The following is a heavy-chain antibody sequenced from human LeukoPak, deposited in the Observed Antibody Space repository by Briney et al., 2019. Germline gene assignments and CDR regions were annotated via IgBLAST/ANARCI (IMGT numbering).Heavy chain of an antibody. Sequence: SETLSLTCAVSGGSLSSGGYSWSWIRQPPGKGLEWIGYIYHSGSTYYNPSLKSRDTISVDRSKNQFSLKLSSVTAADTAVYYCARGEGGYDSPFVYWAQRTLHTVSS. J-gene: IGHJ4*02. CDR1: GGSLSSGGYS. D-gene: IGHD5-12*01. CDR2: IYHSGST. CDR3: ARGEGGYDSPFVY. V-gene: IGHV4-30-2*01.